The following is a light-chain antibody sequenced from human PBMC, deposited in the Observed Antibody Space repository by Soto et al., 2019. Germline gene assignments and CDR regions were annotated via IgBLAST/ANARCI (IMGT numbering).Light chain of an antibody. V-gene: IGLV2-8*01. J-gene: IGLJ2*01. CDR1: SSDVGGYNY. CDR2: DVS. Sequence: QSALTQPPSASGSPGQSVTISCIGTSSDVGGYNYVSWYQQHPGKAPKLMIYDVSKRPSGVPDRFSGSKSGNTASLTVFGLQAEDEADYYCSSYAASNNLGVFGGGTQLAVL. CDR3: SSYAASNNLGV.